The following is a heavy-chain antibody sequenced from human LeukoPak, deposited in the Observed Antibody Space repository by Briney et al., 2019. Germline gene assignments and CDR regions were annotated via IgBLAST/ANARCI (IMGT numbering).Heavy chain of an antibody. CDR3: ASIPLPGSPRAIVDAFDI. V-gene: IGHV4-34*01. D-gene: IGHD2-15*01. CDR1: GGSFSGYY. CDR2: INHSGST. J-gene: IGHJ3*02. Sequence: PSETLSLTCAVYGGSFSGYYWSWIRQPPGKGLEWIGEINHSGSTNYNPSLKSRVTISVDTSKNQFSLKLSSVTAADTAVYYCASIPLPGSPRAIVDAFDIWGQGTMVTVSS.